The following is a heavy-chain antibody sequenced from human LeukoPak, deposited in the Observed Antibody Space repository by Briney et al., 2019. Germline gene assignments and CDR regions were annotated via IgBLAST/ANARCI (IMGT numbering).Heavy chain of an antibody. J-gene: IGHJ4*02. Sequence: GGSLRLSCAASGFTFGSYAMHWVRQAPGKGLEWVAVISYDGSNKYYADSVKGRFTISRDNSKNTLYLQMNSLRAEDTAVYYCAREAGIAATNYYFDYWGQGTLVTVSS. V-gene: IGHV3-30*04. CDR3: AREAGIAATNYYFDY. D-gene: IGHD6-13*01. CDR1: GFTFGSYA. CDR2: ISYDGSNK.